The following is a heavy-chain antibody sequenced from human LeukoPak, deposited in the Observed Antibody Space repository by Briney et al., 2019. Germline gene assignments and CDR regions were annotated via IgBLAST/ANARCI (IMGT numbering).Heavy chain of an antibody. V-gene: IGHV3-30*18. J-gene: IGHJ4*02. Sequence: GGSLRLSCAASGFIFISYGMHWVRQAPGKGLEWVALISYDGSNKYYADPVKGRFTISRDNSKNTLYLQMSSLRAEDTAVYYCAEDRYYYDSSGYSYFDYWGQGTLVTVSS. CDR3: AEDRYYYDSSGYSYFDY. D-gene: IGHD3-22*01. CDR2: ISYDGSNK. CDR1: GFIFISYG.